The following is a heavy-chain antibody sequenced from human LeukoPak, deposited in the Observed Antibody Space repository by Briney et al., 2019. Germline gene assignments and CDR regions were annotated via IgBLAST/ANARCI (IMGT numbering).Heavy chain of an antibody. CDR2: IKQDGSEK. V-gene: IGHV3-7*01. CDR3: ARAHSSGYFDY. J-gene: IGHJ4*02. Sequence: GGSLRLSCAASGFTFSSYWMSWVRQAPGKGLEWVANIKQDGSEKYYVDSVKGRFTISRDDAKNSLYLQMNSLRAEDTAVYYCARAHSSGYFDYWGQGTLVTVSS. D-gene: IGHD6-19*01. CDR1: GFTFSSYW.